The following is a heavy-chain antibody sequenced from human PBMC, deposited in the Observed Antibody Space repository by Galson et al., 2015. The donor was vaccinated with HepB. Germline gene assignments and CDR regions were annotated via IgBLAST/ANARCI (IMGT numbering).Heavy chain of an antibody. CDR1: GGTFSSYA. V-gene: IGHV1-69*13. Sequence: SVKVSCKASGGTFSSYAISWVRQAPGQGLEWMGGIIPIFGIANYAQKFQGRVTITADESTSTAYMELSSLRSEDTAVYYCAREGIAAAGTGAGYFDYWGQGTLVTVSS. CDR3: AREGIAAAGTGAGYFDY. J-gene: IGHJ4*02. D-gene: IGHD6-13*01. CDR2: IIPIFGIA.